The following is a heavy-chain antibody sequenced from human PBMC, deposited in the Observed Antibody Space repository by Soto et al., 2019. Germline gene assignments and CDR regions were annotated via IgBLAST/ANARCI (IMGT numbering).Heavy chain of an antibody. CDR2: INGGGDYSADT. D-gene: IGHD5-12*01. J-gene: IGHJ4*02. Sequence: GGSLSLSCEATGFTFSTYAMSWVRQAPGKGLAWVSGINGGGDYSADTYFAESVKGRFTISRDSSTNTAYLQTNSMSADDTAVYYCAKNHWIVATNFFDLWGRGTLVTVSS. V-gene: IGHV3-23*01. CDR1: GFTFSTYA. CDR3: AKNHWIVATNFFDL.